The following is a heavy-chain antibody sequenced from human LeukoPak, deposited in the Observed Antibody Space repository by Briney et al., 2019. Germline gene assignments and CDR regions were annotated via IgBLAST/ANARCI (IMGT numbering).Heavy chain of an antibody. Sequence: SETLSLTCTVSGGSINSYYWSWIRQPPGKGLEYIGYIYYSGSTSYNPSLKSRVTISLDTSKNQFSLKLNSVTAADTAVYYCARDYPNGYFDYWGQGTLVTVSS. CDR2: IYYSGST. V-gene: IGHV4-59*01. CDR3: ARDYPNGYFDY. J-gene: IGHJ4*02. D-gene: IGHD4/OR15-4a*01. CDR1: GGSINSYY.